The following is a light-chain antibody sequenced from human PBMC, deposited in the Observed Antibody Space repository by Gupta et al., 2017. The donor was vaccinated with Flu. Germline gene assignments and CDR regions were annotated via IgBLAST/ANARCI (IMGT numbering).Light chain of an antibody. J-gene: IGKJ1*01. Sequence: DVVMTQSPLSLPVTLGQPASISCMSSQSLVYSDGNTVLHWFQQRPGQSPRRLIYLVSHRESGVPDRFSGSGSGTEFTLKISRVEAEDVGIYFCRQGAHWPWAFGQGTKVEIK. V-gene: IGKV2-30*01. CDR1: QSLVYSDGNTV. CDR3: RQGAHWPWA. CDR2: LVS.